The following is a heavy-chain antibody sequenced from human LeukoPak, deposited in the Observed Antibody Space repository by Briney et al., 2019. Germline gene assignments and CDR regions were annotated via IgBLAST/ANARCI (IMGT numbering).Heavy chain of an antibody. CDR3: AREPPEVAARPGFDP. V-gene: IGHV4-61*02. J-gene: IGHJ5*02. D-gene: IGHD6-6*01. CDR1: GGSISSGSYY. CDR2: IYTSGST. Sequence: SQTLSLTCTVSGGSISSGSYYWSWIRQPAGKGLEWIGRIYTSGSTNYNPSLKGRVTISVDTSKNQFSLKLSSVTAADTAVYYCAREPPEVAARPGFDPWGQGTLVTVSS.